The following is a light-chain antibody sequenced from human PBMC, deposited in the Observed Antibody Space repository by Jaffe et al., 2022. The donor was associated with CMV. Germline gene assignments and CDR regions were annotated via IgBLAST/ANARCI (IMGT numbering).Light chain of an antibody. CDR2: AAS. V-gene: IGKV1-16*02. CDR3: QQYSTYLWT. J-gene: IGKJ1*01. Sequence: DIQMTQSPSSVSASVGDRVTITCRASQDIRTYLAWFHQKTGQAPKSLIYAASTLQSGVPSKFNGSGSGTDFTLTISDLQPEDSTTFYCQQYSTYLWTFGQGTRVEI. CDR1: QDIRTY.